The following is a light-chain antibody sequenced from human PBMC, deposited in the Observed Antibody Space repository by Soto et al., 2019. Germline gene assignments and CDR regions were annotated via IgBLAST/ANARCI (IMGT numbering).Light chain of an antibody. CDR3: TSYTSSSTLV. V-gene: IGLV2-14*01. Sequence: QSALPQPASVSGSPGQSITISCTGTSSDVGDYKYVSWYQQHPGKAPKLMIYEVTNRPSGVSDRFSGSKSGTTASLIISGLQAEDEADYYCTSYTSSSTLVFGGGTKLTVL. J-gene: IGLJ2*01. CDR1: SSDVGDYKY. CDR2: EVT.